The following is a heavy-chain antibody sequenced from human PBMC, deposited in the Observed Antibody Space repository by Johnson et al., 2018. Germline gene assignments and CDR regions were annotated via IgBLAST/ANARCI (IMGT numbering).Heavy chain of an antibody. Sequence: EVQLVESGGGLVQPGGSLRLSCAASGFTFSSYDMNWVRQAPGKGLEWVSGMSDVGDRTYYAASMKGRFTISRDNSKNTLYLQMNSLRAEDTAVYYCAKDVTRRSGWYYFDYWGQGTLVTVSS. D-gene: IGHD6-19*01. J-gene: IGHJ4*02. V-gene: IGHV3-23*04. CDR3: AKDVTRRSGWYYFDY. CDR1: GFTFSSYD. CDR2: MSDVGDRT.